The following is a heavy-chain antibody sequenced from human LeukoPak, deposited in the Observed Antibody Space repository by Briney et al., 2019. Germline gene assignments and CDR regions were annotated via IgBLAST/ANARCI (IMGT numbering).Heavy chain of an antibody. CDR3: ARGLLVGITGYYFDY. CDR1: GGSISGYY. V-gene: IGHV4-59*01. Sequence: SETLSLTCTVSGGSISGYYWTWIRQPPGNGLEWIGYILHSGSSDSHPSLKSRVTLSLNTSKKQFSLSLKSVTAADTAMYYCARGLLVGITGYYFDYWGQGSLVTVSS. D-gene: IGHD3-22*01. CDR2: ILHSGSS. J-gene: IGHJ4*02.